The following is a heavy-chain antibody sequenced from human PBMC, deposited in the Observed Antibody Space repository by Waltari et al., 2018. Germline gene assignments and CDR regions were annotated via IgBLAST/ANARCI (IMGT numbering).Heavy chain of an antibody. V-gene: IGHV1-8*03. CDR2: MNPNSGNT. J-gene: IGHJ6*02. Sequence: QVQLVQSGAEVRKPGASVKVSCTASGSTFTSSDITSVRQATGQGHEWMGWMNPNSGNTGYAQKFQGRGTITRNTSISTAYMELSSLRSEDTAVYYCARSLRGAAGKGMDVWGQGTTVTVSS. CDR3: ARSLRGAAGKGMDV. D-gene: IGHD6-13*01. CDR1: GSTFTSSD.